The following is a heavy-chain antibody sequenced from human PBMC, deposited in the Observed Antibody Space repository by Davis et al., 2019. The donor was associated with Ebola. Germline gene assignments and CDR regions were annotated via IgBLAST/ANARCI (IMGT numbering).Heavy chain of an antibody. D-gene: IGHD6-13*01. Sequence: MPSETLSLTCAVYGGSFSGYYWSWIRQPPGKGLEWIGEINHSGSTNYNPSLKSRVTISVDTSKNQFSLKLSSVTAAVTAVYYCARGRTAGYYYYGMDVWGQGTTVTVSS. J-gene: IGHJ6*02. CDR3: ARGRTAGYYYYGMDV. CDR1: GGSFSGYY. CDR2: INHSGST. V-gene: IGHV4-34*01.